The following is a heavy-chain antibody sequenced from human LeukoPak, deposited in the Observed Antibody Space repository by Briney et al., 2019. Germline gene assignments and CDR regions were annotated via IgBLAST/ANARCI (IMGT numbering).Heavy chain of an antibody. CDR3: AMGWYGVDY. CDR2: ISRSSSYI. Sequence: PGGSLRLSCAASGFTFSSYSMNWVHQAPGKGLEWVSSISRSSSYIYYADSVKGRFTISRDNAKNSLYLQMNSLRAEDTAVYYCAMGWYGVDYWGQGTLVTVSS. D-gene: IGHD3-10*01. J-gene: IGHJ4*02. V-gene: IGHV3-21*01. CDR1: GFTFSSYS.